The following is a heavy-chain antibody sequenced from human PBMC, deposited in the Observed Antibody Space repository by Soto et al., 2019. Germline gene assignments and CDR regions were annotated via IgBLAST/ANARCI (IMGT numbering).Heavy chain of an antibody. CDR1: GGSISSYH. CDR3: ARDVAAGNRRWFDP. Sequence: PSETLSLTCTVSGGSISSYHWSWIRQPPGKGLEWIGYIYFSGSTNYNPSLKSRVTISVDTSKNQFSLKLSSVTAADTAVYYCARDVAAGNRRWFDPWGQGTLVTVS. CDR2: IYFSGST. J-gene: IGHJ5*02. V-gene: IGHV4-59*01. D-gene: IGHD6-13*01.